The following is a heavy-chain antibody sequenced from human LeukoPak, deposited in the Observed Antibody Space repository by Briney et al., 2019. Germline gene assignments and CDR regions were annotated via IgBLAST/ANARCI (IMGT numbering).Heavy chain of an antibody. Sequence: SETLFLTCTVSGASVSSGDYHWSWVRQAPGKGLEWIGHNQNPSYSPSLKSRVVISIHTSRNQFSLTLNTVTAADTATYFCVTYFVNGGGRGHWGPGALVTVSS. CDR1: GASVSSGDYH. J-gene: IGHJ4*02. CDR3: VTYFVNGGGRGH. D-gene: IGHD3-9*01. V-gene: IGHV4-61*08. CDR2: HNQNP.